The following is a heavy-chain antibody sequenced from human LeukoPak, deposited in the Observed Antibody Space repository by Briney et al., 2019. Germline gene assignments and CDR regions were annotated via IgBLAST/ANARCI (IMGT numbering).Heavy chain of an antibody. V-gene: IGHV3-48*03. CDR1: GFTFSSYE. J-gene: IGHJ4*02. CDR3: ARGGIAARFAY. D-gene: IGHD6-6*01. CDR2: ISSGSSSI. Sequence: GGSLRLSYAASGFTFSSYEMSWVPQAQGKGREGVSYISSGSSSIFYADSVKGRFTISRDNSKNSLYMQMNSLRVEETAVYYCARGGIAARFAYWGQGTLVTVSS.